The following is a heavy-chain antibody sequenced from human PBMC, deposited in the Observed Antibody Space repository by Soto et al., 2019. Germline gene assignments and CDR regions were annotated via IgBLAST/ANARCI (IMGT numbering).Heavy chain of an antibody. CDR2: IYPGDSDT. V-gene: IGHV5-51*01. Sequence: GESLKISCEASGYSFTTYWIAWVRQMSGKGLELMGVIYPGDSDTRYSPSFQGQVTISADKSISTAYLQWSSLKASDTAMYYCVRSDSSSWHFNHWGLGTLVTVSS. CDR3: VRSDSSSWHFNH. J-gene: IGHJ5*02. CDR1: GYSFTTYW. D-gene: IGHD6-6*01.